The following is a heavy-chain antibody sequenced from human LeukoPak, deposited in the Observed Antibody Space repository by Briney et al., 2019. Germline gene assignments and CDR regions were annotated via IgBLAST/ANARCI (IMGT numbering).Heavy chain of an antibody. J-gene: IGHJ4*02. CDR3: ARVGLVGATLIDY. Sequence: SVKVSCKASGGTISSYTISWVRQAPGQGLEWMGRIIPILGIANYAQKFQGRVTITADKSTSTAYMELSSLRSEDTAVYYCARVGLVGATLIDYWGQGTLVTVSS. CDR1: GGTISSYT. V-gene: IGHV1-69*02. CDR2: IIPILGIA. D-gene: IGHD1-26*01.